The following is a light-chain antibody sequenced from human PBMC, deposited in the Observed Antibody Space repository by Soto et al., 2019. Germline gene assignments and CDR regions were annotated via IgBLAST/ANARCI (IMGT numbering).Light chain of an antibody. J-gene: IGKJ3*01. CDR1: QSVSSSY. V-gene: IGKV3-20*01. CDR2: GAS. Sequence: EIVLTQSPVTLSLSPGERATLSCRASQSVSSSYLAWYQQKPGQAPRLLIYGASSRATGIPDRFSGSGSGTDFTLTISRLEPEDFAEYYCQQYGSSPFAFVPGTKV. CDR3: QQYGSSPFA.